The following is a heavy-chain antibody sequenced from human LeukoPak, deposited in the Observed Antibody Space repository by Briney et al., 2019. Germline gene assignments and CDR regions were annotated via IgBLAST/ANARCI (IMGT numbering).Heavy chain of an antibody. D-gene: IGHD3-16*01. V-gene: IGHV3-30*02. CDR2: IRYDGNNK. Sequence: PGGSLRLSCAASGFTFSTYGMHWVRQAPGKGLEGVAFIRYDGNNKYYADSVKGRFTISRDNSKNMLYLEMKSLRPEDTAVYYCAKNGPDYIWGNYLDYWGQGTLVTVSS. CDR3: AKNGPDYIWGNYLDY. CDR1: GFTFSTYG. J-gene: IGHJ4*02.